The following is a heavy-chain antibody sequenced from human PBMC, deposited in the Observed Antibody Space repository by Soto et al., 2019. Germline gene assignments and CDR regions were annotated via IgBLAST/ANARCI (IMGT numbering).Heavy chain of an antibody. Sequence: QFHLVQSGSDVEKPGASVKVSCKASGYSFTSYGIGWVRQVPGQGPDWMGWISPHNGMTNYGQSVKGRVVMTTDISTNPVDLAMRSLRSDDSSIYYCGRCGTARYAMDVWGQGTTVTVSS. CDR1: GYSFTSYG. CDR3: GRCGTARYAMDV. D-gene: IGHD2-2*01. J-gene: IGHJ6*02. V-gene: IGHV1-18*01. CDR2: ISPHNGMT.